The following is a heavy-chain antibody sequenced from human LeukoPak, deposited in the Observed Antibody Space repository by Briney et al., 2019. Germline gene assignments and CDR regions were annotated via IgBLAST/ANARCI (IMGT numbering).Heavy chain of an antibody. V-gene: IGHV3-11*01. D-gene: IGHD6-19*01. J-gene: IGHJ4*02. Sequence: GGSLRLSCAASGFTFSGYYMSWIRQAPGKGPEWISYISSSGDSEYYADSVKGRFTISRDNAKNSLYLQMNSLRAEGTAVYYCARDRGAVAGQYFDYWGQGTLVTVSS. CDR3: ARDRGAVAGQYFDY. CDR2: ISSSGDSE. CDR1: GFTFSGYY.